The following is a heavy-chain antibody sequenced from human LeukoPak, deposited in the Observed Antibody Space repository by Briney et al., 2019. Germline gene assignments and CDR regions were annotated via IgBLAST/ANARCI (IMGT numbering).Heavy chain of an antibody. D-gene: IGHD3-9*01. V-gene: IGHV1-69*05. CDR1: GGTFTSYA. Sequence: SVKVSCKASGGTFTSYAISWVRQAPGQGLEWMGRIIPIFGTANYAQKFQGRVTITTDESTSTAYMELSSLRSEDTAVYYCARNPYDILTGYGYYFDYWGQGTLVTVSS. J-gene: IGHJ4*02. CDR3: ARNPYDILTGYGYYFDY. CDR2: IIPIFGTA.